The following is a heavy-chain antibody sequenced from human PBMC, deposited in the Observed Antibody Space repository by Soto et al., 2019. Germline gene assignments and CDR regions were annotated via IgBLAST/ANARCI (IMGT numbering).Heavy chain of an antibody. D-gene: IGHD6-13*01. V-gene: IGHV1-69*06. J-gene: IGHJ5*02. CDR3: SCDILASSRSYCFDP. CDR1: GGTFSSYA. Sequence: SVKVSCKASGGTFSSYAISWVRQAPGQGLEWMGGIIPIFGTANYAQKFQGRVTITEDKSTITAYMELSILRSEHTAVYFCSCDILASSRSYCFDPWGQGTLVTVSS. CDR2: IIPIFGTA.